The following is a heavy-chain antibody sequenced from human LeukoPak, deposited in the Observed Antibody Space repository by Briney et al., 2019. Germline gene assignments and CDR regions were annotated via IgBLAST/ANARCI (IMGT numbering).Heavy chain of an antibody. V-gene: IGHV3-21*01. D-gene: IGHD3-10*01. J-gene: IGHJ5*02. Sequence: GGSLRLSCAASGFTFSSYSMNWVRQAPGKGLEWVSSISSSSSYIYYADSVKGRFTISRDNAKNSLYLQMNSLRAEDTAVYYCARDTDGSGSYYPRGNWFDPWGQGTLVTVSS. CDR3: ARDTDGSGSYYPRGNWFDP. CDR2: ISSSSSYI. CDR1: GFTFSSYS.